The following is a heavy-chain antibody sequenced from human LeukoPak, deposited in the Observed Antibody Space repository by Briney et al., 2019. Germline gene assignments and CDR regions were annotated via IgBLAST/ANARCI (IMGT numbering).Heavy chain of an antibody. D-gene: IGHD6-19*01. CDR2: INPNSGGT. V-gene: IGHV1-2*06. CDR3: ARDHLTVAVAGTRGGRRFDP. Sequence: GASVKVSCKASGYTFTGYYMHWVRQAPGQGLEWMGRINPNSGGTNYAQKFQGRVTMTRDTSISTAYMELCRLRSDDTAVYYCARDHLTVAVAGTRGGRRFDPWGQGTLVTVSS. CDR1: GYTFTGYY. J-gene: IGHJ5*02.